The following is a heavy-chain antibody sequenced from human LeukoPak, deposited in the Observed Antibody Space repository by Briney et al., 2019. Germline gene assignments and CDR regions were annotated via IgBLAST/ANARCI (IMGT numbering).Heavy chain of an antibody. D-gene: IGHD3-3*01. CDR1: GDTFIGYY. J-gene: IGHJ4*02. V-gene: IGHV1-2*02. CDR2: INPNSGGT. CDR3: AREGYIDFWSGYHGGFDY. Sequence: GASVKVSCKASGDTFIGYYIHWVRQAPGQGLEWMGWINPNSGGTNYAQKFQGRVTMTRDTSISTAYMELSRLRSGDTALYYCAREGYIDFWSGYHGGFDYWGQGTLVTVSS.